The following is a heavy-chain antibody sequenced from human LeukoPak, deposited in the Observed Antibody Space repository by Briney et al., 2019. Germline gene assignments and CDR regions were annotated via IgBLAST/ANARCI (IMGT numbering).Heavy chain of an antibody. Sequence: SETLSLTCAVYGGSFSGYYWNCIRQPPGKGLEWIGEINHSGSTNYNPSLRSRVTISVDKSKNQFSLKLSSVTAADTAVYYCARVLDWGVYFEYWGQGTLVSVSS. V-gene: IGHV4-34*01. CDR3: ARVLDWGVYFEY. J-gene: IGHJ4*02. CDR2: INHSGST. D-gene: IGHD7-27*01. CDR1: GGSFSGYY.